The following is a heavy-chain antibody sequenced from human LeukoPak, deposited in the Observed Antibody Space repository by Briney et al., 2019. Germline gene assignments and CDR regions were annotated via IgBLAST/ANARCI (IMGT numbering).Heavy chain of an antibody. CDR1: GFSVSSNY. CDR2: IYSGGGT. D-gene: IGHD4-17*01. Sequence: GGSLRLSCAASGFSVSSNYMSWVRQAPGKGLEWVSVIYSGGGTYYADSVKGRFTISRDNSKNTLYLQMNSLRAEDTAVYYCASAMTTVTRYFDSWGQGTLVTVSS. J-gene: IGHJ4*02. CDR3: ASAMTTVTRYFDS. V-gene: IGHV3-66*01.